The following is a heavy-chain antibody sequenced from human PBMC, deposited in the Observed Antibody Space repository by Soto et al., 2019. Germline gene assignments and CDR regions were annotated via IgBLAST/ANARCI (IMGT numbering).Heavy chain of an antibody. J-gene: IGHJ4*02. Sequence: PSETLSLTCAVYGGSFSGYYWSWIRQPPGKGLEWIGEINHSGSTNYNPSLKSRVTISVDTSKNQFSLKLSSVTAADTAVYYCASAYYDILTGYSPFDYWGQGTLVTVSS. CDR2: INHSGST. V-gene: IGHV4-34*01. CDR1: GGSFSGYY. CDR3: ASAYYDILTGYSPFDY. D-gene: IGHD3-9*01.